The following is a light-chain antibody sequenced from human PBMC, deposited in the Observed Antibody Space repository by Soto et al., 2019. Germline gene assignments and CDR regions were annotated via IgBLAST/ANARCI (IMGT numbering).Light chain of an antibody. CDR3: PLYGGSHMFS. J-gene: IGKJ2*01. V-gene: IGKV3-20*01. Sequence: EIVLTQSPGTLSLSPGEGGTLSCRASQSISSSYLAWYQQKPGQSPRLLIYAASSRATGIPDRFSGSGSGTDFTLTISRLEPEDFAVYCCPLYGGSHMFSFGQGTKLEIK. CDR2: AAS. CDR1: QSISSSY.